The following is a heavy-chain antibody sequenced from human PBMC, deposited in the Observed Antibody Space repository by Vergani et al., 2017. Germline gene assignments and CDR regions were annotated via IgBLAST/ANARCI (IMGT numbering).Heavy chain of an antibody. CDR3: ARDLAIFGVVSDWFDP. D-gene: IGHD3-3*01. V-gene: IGHV4-61*02. CDR1: GGSISRGSYY. J-gene: IGHJ5*02. Sequence: QVQLQEAGPGLVKPSQTLSLTCTVSGGSISRGSYYWSWIRQPAGKGLEWIGRIYTSGSTNYNPSLKSRVTISVDRSKNQFSLTLSSVTAADTAVYYCARDLAIFGVVSDWFDPWGQGTLVTVSS. CDR2: IYTSGST.